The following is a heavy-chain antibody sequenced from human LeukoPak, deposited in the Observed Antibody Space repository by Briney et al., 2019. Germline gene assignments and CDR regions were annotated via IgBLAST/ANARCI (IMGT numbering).Heavy chain of an antibody. V-gene: IGHV1-8*03. D-gene: IGHD2-8*01. CDR3: AIWGPGMLSVLPTRYYYYYMDV. Sequence: ASVKVSCKASGYTFTSYDINWVRQATGQGLEWMGWMNTNSGNTGYAQKFQGRVTITRNTSISTAYMELSSLRSEDTAVYYCAIWGPGMLSVLPTRYYYYYMDVWGKGTTVTVSS. J-gene: IGHJ6*03. CDR2: MNTNSGNT. CDR1: GYTFTSYD.